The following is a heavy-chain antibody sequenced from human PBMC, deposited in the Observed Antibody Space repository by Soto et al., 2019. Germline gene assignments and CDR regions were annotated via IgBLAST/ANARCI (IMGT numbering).Heavy chain of an antibody. J-gene: IGHJ4*02. CDR1: GFTFSSYW. V-gene: IGHV3-7*01. CDR2: IKQDGSEK. D-gene: IGHD1-7*01. Sequence: GGSLRLSCAASGFTFSSYWMSWVRQAPGKGLEWVANIKQDGSEKYYVDSVKGRFTISRDNAKNSLSLQMNSLRAEDTAVYYCARVRELELATGYYFDYWGQGTLVTVSS. CDR3: ARVRELELATGYYFDY.